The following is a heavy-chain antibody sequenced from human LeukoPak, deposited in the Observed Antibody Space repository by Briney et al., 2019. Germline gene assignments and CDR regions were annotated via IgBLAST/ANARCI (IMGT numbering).Heavy chain of an antibody. CDR3: ARDPAMTNHWYFDL. CDR1: AGSISSSNYY. CDR2: IYYSGRT. J-gene: IGHJ2*01. V-gene: IGHV4-39*07. Sequence: SETLSLTCTVSAGSISSSNYYWGWIRQPPGKGLEWIGSIYYSGRTYYNPSLKSRVTISVDTSKKQFSLKLKSVTAADTAVYYCARDPAMTNHWYFDLWGRGTLVTVSS. D-gene: IGHD4-11*01.